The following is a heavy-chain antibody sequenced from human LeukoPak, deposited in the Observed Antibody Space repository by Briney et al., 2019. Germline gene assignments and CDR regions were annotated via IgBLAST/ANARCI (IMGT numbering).Heavy chain of an antibody. CDR3: ARLKNTPLPVTTFGVDTNYYNMDV. CDR2: IKQDGSEK. J-gene: IGHJ6*04. Sequence: GGSLRLSCAASGFTFSSYWMSWVRQAPGKGLEWVANIKQDGSEKYYVDSVKGRFTISRDNAKNSLYLQMNSLRAEDTAVYYCARLKNTPLPVTTFGVDTNYYNMDVWGRGTTVTVSS. D-gene: IGHD3-3*01. V-gene: IGHV3-7*01. CDR1: GFTFSSYW.